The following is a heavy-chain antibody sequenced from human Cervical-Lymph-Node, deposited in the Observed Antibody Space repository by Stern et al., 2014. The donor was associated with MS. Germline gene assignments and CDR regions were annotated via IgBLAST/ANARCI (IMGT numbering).Heavy chain of an antibody. Sequence: VQLVESGGGAVQPGRSLRLSCAASGFSFSSYIMHWVRQAPGKGLEWVADISYDGSNEYYADSVKGRFTISRDNSKNTLYLQMNTLRVEDTALYYCTREGAGERKDAFDIWGQGTLGTVSS. CDR2: ISYDGSNE. CDR1: GFSFSSYI. V-gene: IGHV3-30*04. D-gene: IGHD1-1*01. CDR3: TREGAGERKDAFDI. J-gene: IGHJ3*02.